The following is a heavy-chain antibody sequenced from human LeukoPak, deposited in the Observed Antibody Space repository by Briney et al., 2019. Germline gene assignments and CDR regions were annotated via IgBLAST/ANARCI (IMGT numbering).Heavy chain of an antibody. CDR2: ISGSGGST. D-gene: IGHD3-10*01. CDR3: AKSTSRNYYGSGPSLDY. V-gene: IGHV3-23*01. CDR1: GFTFSSYA. J-gene: IGHJ4*02. Sequence: GGSLRLSCAASGFTFSSYAMSWVRQAPGKGLEWVSAISGSGGSTYYADSVKGRFTISRDNSKNTLYLQMNSLRAEDTAVYYCAKSTSRNYYGSGPSLDYWGQGTLVTVSS.